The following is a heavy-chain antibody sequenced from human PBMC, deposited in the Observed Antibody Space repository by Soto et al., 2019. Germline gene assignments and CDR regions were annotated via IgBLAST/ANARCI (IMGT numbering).Heavy chain of an antibody. CDR2: VYYRGSI. D-gene: IGHD2-21*02. CDR1: GASISSPDFY. J-gene: IGHJ5*01. Sequence: LCLSLTVPGASISSPDFYWSWIRLAPGKGLELIGYVYYRGSIYYTPSFESRVSISVDTSKNQFSLRLTSVTAADAAMYFCARGTVTNNWFDSWGQG. CDR3: ARGTVTNNWFDS. V-gene: IGHV4-30-4*01.